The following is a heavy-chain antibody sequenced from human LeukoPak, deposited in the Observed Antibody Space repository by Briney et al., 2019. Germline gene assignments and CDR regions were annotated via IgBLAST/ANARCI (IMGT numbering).Heavy chain of an antibody. J-gene: IGHJ3*02. V-gene: IGHV4-61*01. CDR3: ARGVHISAYWSSGKNAFDI. Sequence: SQTLSLTCTVSGGSISSGSYYWSWVRQPPGKGLEWMGDIYNTGSTNYDPSLKSRVTISVDTSKNQFSLKLTPVTAADTAVYYCARGVHISAYWSSGKNAFDIWGQGTMVTVSS. D-gene: IGHD3-22*01. CDR1: GGSISSGSYY. CDR2: IYNTGST.